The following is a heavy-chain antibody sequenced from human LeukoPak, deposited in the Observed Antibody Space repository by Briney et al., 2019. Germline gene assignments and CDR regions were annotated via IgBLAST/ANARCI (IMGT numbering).Heavy chain of an antibody. J-gene: IGHJ5*02. Sequence: SETVSLTCTVSGGSISSYYWSWIRQPPGKGLEWMGYIYYSGSTKYNPSLKSRGTISVDTSKNQFSLKLSSVTAADTAVYYCERGLPYYYGSGRLNCSWFDPWGQGTLVTVSS. CDR1: GGSISSYY. D-gene: IGHD3-10*01. CDR2: IYYSGST. CDR3: ERGLPYYYGSGRLNCSWFDP. V-gene: IGHV4-59*01.